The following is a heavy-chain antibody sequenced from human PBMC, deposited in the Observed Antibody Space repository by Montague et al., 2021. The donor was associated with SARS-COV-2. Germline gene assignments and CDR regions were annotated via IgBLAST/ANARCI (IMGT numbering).Heavy chain of an antibody. D-gene: IGHD3-10*01. CDR1: GDSISSGDYY. CDR3: ARSLDPSGTYYLPY. V-gene: IGHV4-61*08. CDR2: IHYSGNN. J-gene: IGHJ4*02. Sequence: SETLSLTCTVSGDSISSGDYYWSGRRQPPGKGLRWIGHIHYSGNNTYSPSFKSRVTISIDTPKNQFSLKQSSVTAADTAVYYCARSLDPSGTYYLPYWGQGTLVTVSS.